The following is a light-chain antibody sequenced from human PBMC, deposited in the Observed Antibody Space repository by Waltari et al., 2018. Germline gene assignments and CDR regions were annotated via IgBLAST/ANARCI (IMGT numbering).Light chain of an antibody. CDR3: QQRSNWPPWT. J-gene: IGKJ1*01. CDR2: DAS. V-gene: IGKV3-11*01. CDR1: QSVSSY. Sequence: EIVLTQSPATLSLSPGERATLSCRVSQSVSSYLAWYQQKPGQAPRLLIYDASNRATGIPARFSGSGSGTDFTLTISSLEPEDFAVYYCQQRSNWPPWTFGQGTKVEIK.